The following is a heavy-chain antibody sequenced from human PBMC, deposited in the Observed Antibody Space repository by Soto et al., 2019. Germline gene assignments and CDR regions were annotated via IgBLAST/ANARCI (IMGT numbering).Heavy chain of an antibody. CDR1: GGTFSSYA. Sequence: QVQLVQSGAEVKKPGSSVKVSCKASGGTFSSYAISWVRQAPGQGLEWMGGIIPIFGTANYAQKLQGRVTITADEPTSTAYMELSSLRSEDTAVYYCARGTSIAARGPDPQDAFDIWGQGTMVTVSS. V-gene: IGHV1-69*01. D-gene: IGHD6-6*01. CDR3: ARGTSIAARGPDPQDAFDI. CDR2: IIPIFGTA. J-gene: IGHJ3*02.